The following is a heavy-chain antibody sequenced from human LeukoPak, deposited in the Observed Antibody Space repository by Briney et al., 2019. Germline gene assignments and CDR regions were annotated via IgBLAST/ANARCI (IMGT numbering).Heavy chain of an antibody. D-gene: IGHD3-22*01. Sequence: ASVKVSCKASGYTFTSYAMHWVRQAPGQRLEWMGRINPNSGGTNYAQKFQGRVTMTRDTSISTAYMELSRLRSDDTAVYYCSRAQPLYYYDSSGFLNYWGQGTLVTVSS. CDR1: GYTFTSYA. V-gene: IGHV1-2*06. J-gene: IGHJ4*02. CDR2: INPNSGGT. CDR3: SRAQPLYYYDSSGFLNY.